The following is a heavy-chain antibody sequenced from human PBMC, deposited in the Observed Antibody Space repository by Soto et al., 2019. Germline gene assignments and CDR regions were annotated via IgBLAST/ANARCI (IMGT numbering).Heavy chain of an antibody. D-gene: IGHD3-9*01. Sequence: GGSLRLSCAASGFTFSSYGMHWVRQAPGKGLEWVAVIWYDGSNKYYADSVKGRFTISRDNSKNTLYLQMNSLRAEDTAVYYCARDPKYYDILTGYSDYYYGMDVWGQGTTVTVSS. CDR1: GFTFSSYG. CDR3: ARDPKYYDILTGYSDYYYGMDV. J-gene: IGHJ6*02. V-gene: IGHV3-33*01. CDR2: IWYDGSNK.